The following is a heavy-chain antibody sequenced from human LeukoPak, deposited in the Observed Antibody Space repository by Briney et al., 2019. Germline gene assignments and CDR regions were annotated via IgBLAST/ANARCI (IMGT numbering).Heavy chain of an antibody. CDR3: ARDLGVAAAGKGDFDY. Sequence: SVKVSCKASGGTFSSYAISWVRQAPGQGLEWMGGIIPIFGTANYAQKFQGRVTITTDESTSTAYMELSSLRAEDTAVYYCARDLGVAAAGKGDFDYWGQGTLVTVSS. J-gene: IGHJ4*02. CDR1: GGTFSSYA. CDR2: IIPIFGTA. D-gene: IGHD6-13*01. V-gene: IGHV1-69*05.